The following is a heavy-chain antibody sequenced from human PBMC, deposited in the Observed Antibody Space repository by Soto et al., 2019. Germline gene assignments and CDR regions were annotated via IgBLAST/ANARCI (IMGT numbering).Heavy chain of an antibody. D-gene: IGHD3-16*02. CDR3: ARVLDYDYVWGSYPLNWFDP. CDR1: GFTFSSYT. J-gene: IGHJ5*02. CDR2: ISSSSYI. Sequence: GGSLRLSCAASGFTFSSYTMNWVRQAPGKGLEWVSSISSSSYIYYADSVKGRFTISRDNAKNSLYLQMNSLRAEDTAVYYCARVLDYDYVWGSYPLNWFDPWGQGTLVTVSS. V-gene: IGHV3-21*01.